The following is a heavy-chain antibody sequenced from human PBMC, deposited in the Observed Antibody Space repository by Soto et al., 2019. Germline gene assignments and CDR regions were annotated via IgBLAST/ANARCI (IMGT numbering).Heavy chain of an antibody. Sequence: EVQLVESGGGLVQPGGSLRLSCAASGFLFNTYWMFWVRQAPRKGLLWVSRIKSDGSSTNYADSVKGRFTISRDNAKNTLYLQMTSLRAEDTAVYCCAIGGGDYNYLDNWGQGILGTVSS. V-gene: IGHV3-74*01. CDR3: AIGGGDYNYLDN. J-gene: IGHJ4*02. CDR2: IKSDGSST. D-gene: IGHD3-9*01. CDR1: GFLFNTYW.